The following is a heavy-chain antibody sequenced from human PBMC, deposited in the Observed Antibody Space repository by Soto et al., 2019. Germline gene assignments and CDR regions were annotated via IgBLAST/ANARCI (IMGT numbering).Heavy chain of an antibody. D-gene: IGHD3-3*01. J-gene: IGHJ5*02. CDR3: ARDPHEFWRSYWFDP. V-gene: IGHV1-18*01. Sequence: DSVQVSCKTSGYTFNTYGINWVRQAPGQGLELMGWISAYDGKTTYAEKFQGRVTLTTDTSTSTAYMELRSLRSDDTAIYYCARDPHEFWRSYWFDPWGQGTPVTVPS. CDR2: ISAYDGKT. CDR1: GYTFNTYG.